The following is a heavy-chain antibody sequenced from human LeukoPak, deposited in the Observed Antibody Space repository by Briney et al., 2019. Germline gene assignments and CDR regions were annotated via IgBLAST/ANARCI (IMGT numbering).Heavy chain of an antibody. J-gene: IGHJ4*02. CDR1: GYTFTSYD. D-gene: IGHD6-13*01. CDR2: MNPNSGNT. V-gene: IGHV1-8*03. Sequence: ASVKVSCKASGYTFTSYDINWVRQATGQGLEWMGWMNPNSGNTGYAQKFQGRVTITRNTSISTAYMELSSLRSEDTAVYYCAAGAPSSSWTDYWGQGTLVTVSS. CDR3: AAGAPSSSWTDY.